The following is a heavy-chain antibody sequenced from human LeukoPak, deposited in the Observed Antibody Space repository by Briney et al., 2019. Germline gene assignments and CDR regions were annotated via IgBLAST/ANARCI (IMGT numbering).Heavy chain of an antibody. V-gene: IGHV3-9*03. D-gene: IGHD2-2*01. CDR1: GFTFDDYA. Sequence: GRSLRLSCAASGFTFDDYAMHWVRQAPGKGLEWVSGISWNSGNIGYADSVRGRFTISRDNAKNSLYLQMNSLRAEDMALYYCAKAEDYQLLSSAFDIWGQGTMVTVSS. CDR2: ISWNSGNI. J-gene: IGHJ3*02. CDR3: AKAEDYQLLSSAFDI.